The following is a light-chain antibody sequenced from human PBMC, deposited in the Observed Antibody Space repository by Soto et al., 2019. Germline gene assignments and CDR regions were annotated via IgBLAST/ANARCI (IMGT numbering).Light chain of an antibody. CDR2: GAS. V-gene: IGKV3-15*01. CDR3: QQYNNWPSYT. Sequence: EIVMTQSPATLSVSPGERATLSCRASQSVSSNLAWYQQKPSQAPRLLIYGASTRATGIPARFSGSGYGTEFTLTISSLHSEDFAVYYCQQYNNWPSYTFGQWTKLEIK. J-gene: IGKJ2*01. CDR1: QSVSSN.